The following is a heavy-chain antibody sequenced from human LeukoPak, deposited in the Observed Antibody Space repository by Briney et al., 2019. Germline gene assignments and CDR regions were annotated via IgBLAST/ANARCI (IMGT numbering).Heavy chain of an antibody. J-gene: IGHJ3*02. CDR2: ISGSGGST. V-gene: IGHV3-23*01. CDR3: ARVHCSSTSCSRAFDI. CDR1: GFTFSSYA. D-gene: IGHD2-2*01. Sequence: SGGSLRLSCAASGFTFSSYAMSWVRQAPGKGLEWVSAISGSGGSTYYADSVKGRFTISRDNSKNTLYLQMNSLRAEDTAVYYCARVHCSSTSCSRAFDIWGQGTMVTVSS.